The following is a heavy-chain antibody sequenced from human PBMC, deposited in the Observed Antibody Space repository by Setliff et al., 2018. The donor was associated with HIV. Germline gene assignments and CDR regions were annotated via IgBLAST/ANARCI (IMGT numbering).Heavy chain of an antibody. CDR2: VWDDGGNK. V-gene: IGHV3-33*03. CDR3: ANRLNYLVATDY. J-gene: IGHJ4*02. CDR1: GFTFSNYG. Sequence: GGSLRLSCAASGFTFSNYGMHWVRQAPGKGLEWVAAVWDDGGNKYYADSVKGRFTISRDNSKKTLYLQMNSLRADDTAVYYCANRLNYLVATDYWGQGTLVTVSS. D-gene: IGHD5-12*01.